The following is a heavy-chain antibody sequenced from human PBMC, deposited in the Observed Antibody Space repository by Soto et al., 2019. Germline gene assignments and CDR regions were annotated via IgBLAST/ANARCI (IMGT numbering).Heavy chain of an antibody. V-gene: IGHV4-39*01. D-gene: IGHD6-13*01. CDR3: ARRRSSSNVDY. CDR2: LYYSGST. J-gene: IGHJ4*02. CDR1: GGSISSSNYY. Sequence: QLQLQESGPGLVKPSETLSLTCTVSGGSISSSNYYWGWIRQPPGKGLEWIGNLYYSGSTYYNPSLKSRVTISVATSKNQFSRKLSSVTAADTAVYYCARRRSSSNVDYWGQGTLVTVSS.